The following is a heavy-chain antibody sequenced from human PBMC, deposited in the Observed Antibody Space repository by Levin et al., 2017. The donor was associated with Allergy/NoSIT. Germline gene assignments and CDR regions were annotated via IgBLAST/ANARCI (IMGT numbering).Heavy chain of an antibody. Sequence: GGSLRLSCKASGYTFVHYDINWVRQAKGQGLEWMGWLNPNSGNTGYSQKFQGRVTLTRDTSTSTAYMELSSLRSEDTAFYYCARGHGSRIWEVEIWGRGTMVNVSS. CDR2: LNPNSGNT. CDR3: ARGHGSRIWEVEI. CDR1: GYTFVHYD. J-gene: IGHJ2*01. V-gene: IGHV1-8*01. D-gene: IGHD2-2*01.